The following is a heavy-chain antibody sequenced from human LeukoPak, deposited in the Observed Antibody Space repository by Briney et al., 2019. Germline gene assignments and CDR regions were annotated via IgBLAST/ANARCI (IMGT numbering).Heavy chain of an antibody. J-gene: IGHJ4*02. CDR3: ARDRCSGGSCTRALFDY. CDR2: ISSSSSYI. V-gene: IGHV3-21*01. Sequence: TAGSLRLSCAASGFTFSSYSMNWVRQATGKGLEWVSSISSSSSYIYYADSVKGRFTISRDNAKNSLYLQMNSLRAEDTAVYYCARDRCSGGSCTRALFDYWGQGTLVTVSS. D-gene: IGHD2-15*01. CDR1: GFTFSSYS.